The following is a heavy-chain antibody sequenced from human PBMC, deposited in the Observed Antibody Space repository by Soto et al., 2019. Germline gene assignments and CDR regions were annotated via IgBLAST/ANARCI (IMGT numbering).Heavy chain of an antibody. CDR3: ARKTRTPTTTYTWFDT. V-gene: IGHV4-59*01. CDR1: GGSSSNYY. CDR2: IPYSGST. D-gene: IGHD5-12*01. Sequence: SETLSLTCTVSGGSSSNYYWTCIRQPPGKGLEWIGSIPYSGSTNYNPSLKSRVTISIDTSKNQFSLKLSSVTAADTAVYFCARKTRTPTTTYTWFDTWGQGTLVTVS. J-gene: IGHJ5*02.